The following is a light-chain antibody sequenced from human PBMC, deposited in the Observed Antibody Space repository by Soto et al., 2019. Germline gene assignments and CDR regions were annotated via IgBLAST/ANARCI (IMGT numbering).Light chain of an antibody. CDR3: QQRYKTSLSS. CDR1: QRIDNF. V-gene: IGKV1-39*01. J-gene: IGKJ2*01. Sequence: DIQMTQSPSFLSASVGDRVTITCRASQRIDNFLNWYQQKPGKAPKLLIYGPSSLQSGVPSRFSGSGSGTDFTLTITSLQPEDSATYHCQQRYKTSLSSFGQGTKVEIK. CDR2: GPS.